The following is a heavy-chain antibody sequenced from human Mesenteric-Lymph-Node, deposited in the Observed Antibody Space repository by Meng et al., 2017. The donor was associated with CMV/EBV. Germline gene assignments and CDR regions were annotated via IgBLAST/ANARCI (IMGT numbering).Heavy chain of an antibody. V-gene: IGHV1-2*02. CDR1: ADTFISYN. J-gene: IGHJ4*02. D-gene: IGHD3-22*01. CDR2: INPTSGGT. CDR3: VTKYYHDSRGYPPFDY. Sequence: ASVKVSCKASADTFISYNIHWVRQAPGQGLEWMGWINPTSGGTNYAQNFQGRVTMTRDTSISTDYMELSRLRSDDTAVYYCVTKYYHDSRGYPPFDYWGQGTLVTVSS.